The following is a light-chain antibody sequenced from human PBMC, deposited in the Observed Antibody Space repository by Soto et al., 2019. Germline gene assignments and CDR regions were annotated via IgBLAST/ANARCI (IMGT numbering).Light chain of an antibody. CDR3: CSYAGENTYV. J-gene: IGLJ1*01. V-gene: IGLV2-11*01. CDR1: SSDVGGSNY. Sequence: QSVLTQPHSVSGSPGQSVTISCTGTSSDVGGSNYVSWYQQHPDKAPKLVIYDVNKRPSGAPDRFSGSKSGNTASLTISGLQAEDEADYYCCSYAGENTYVFGTGTKLTVL. CDR2: DVN.